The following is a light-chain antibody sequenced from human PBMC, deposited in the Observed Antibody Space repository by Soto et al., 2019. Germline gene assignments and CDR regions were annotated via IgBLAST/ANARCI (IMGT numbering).Light chain of an antibody. CDR1: QNINHF. CDR2: AAS. V-gene: IGKV1-39*01. Sequence: DIQMTQSPSSLSASVVDRFTITFLASQNINHFLNWYQQKPWKAPKLLIYAASSLQSGVPSRFSGSGSGTDFTLTISSLQPEDFATYYCQQSYSSPRTFGQGTKVDI. J-gene: IGKJ1*01. CDR3: QQSYSSPRT.